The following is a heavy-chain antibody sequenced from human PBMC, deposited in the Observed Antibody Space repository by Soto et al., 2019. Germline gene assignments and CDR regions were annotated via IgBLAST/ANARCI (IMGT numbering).Heavy chain of an antibody. CDR3: AREGVRGMDV. CDR2: INPSGGST. J-gene: IGHJ6*02. D-gene: IGHD3-16*01. CDR1: GYTFTSYY. V-gene: IGHV1-46*01. Sequence: ASVKVSCKASGYTFTSYYIHWVRQAPGQGLEWMGVINPSGGSTSYAQNFQGRVTMTRDTSTSTVYMELSSLRSEDTAVYYCAREGVRGMDVWGQGTTVTVSS.